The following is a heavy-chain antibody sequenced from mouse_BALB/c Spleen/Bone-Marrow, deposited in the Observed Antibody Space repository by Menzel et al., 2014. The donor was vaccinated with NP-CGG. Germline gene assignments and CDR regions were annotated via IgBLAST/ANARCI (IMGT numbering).Heavy chain of an antibody. V-gene: IGHV1-67*01. CDR3: ARESAYYGYFDY. CDR1: GYTFTDYA. Sequence: VQRVESGPELVRPGVSVKISCKGSGYTFTDYAMHWVKQSHAKSLEWIGVISTYYGNTNYNQKFKGKATMTVDKSSSTAYMELARLTSEDSAIYYCARESAYYGYFDYWGQGTTLTVSS. CDR2: ISTYYGNT. J-gene: IGHJ2*01. D-gene: IGHD1-1*01.